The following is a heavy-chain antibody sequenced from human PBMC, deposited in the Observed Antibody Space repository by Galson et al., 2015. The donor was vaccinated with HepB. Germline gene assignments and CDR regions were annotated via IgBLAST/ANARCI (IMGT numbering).Heavy chain of an antibody. J-gene: IGHJ4*02. V-gene: IGHV3-53*01. CDR2: IYSGGST. Sequence: SLRLSCAASGFTVSNNYMDWFRLTPEKGLEWVSLIYSGGSTHYADSVKGRFTISRDSSKNTLYLQMNSLRAEDTAWYYCASNGDQGYWGQGTLVTVSS. CDR3: ASNGDQGY. D-gene: IGHD4-17*01. CDR1: GFTVSNNY.